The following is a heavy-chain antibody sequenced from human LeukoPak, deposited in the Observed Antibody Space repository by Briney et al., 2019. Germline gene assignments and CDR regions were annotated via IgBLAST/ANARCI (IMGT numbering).Heavy chain of an antibody. V-gene: IGHV1-18*01. CDR3: ARNRCSSTSCYDDN. CDR2: ISAYNGNT. CDR1: GYSFSSYG. J-gene: IGHJ4*02. Sequence: ASVKVSCKASGYSFSSYGISWVRQAPGQGLEWMGWISAYNGNTNYAQKLQGRVTMTTDTSTSTAHMEVRSLRSDDTAVYYCARNRCSSTSCYDDNWGQGTLVTVSS. D-gene: IGHD2-2*01.